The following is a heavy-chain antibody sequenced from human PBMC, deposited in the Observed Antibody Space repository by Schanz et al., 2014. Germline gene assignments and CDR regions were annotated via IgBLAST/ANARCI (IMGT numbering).Heavy chain of an antibody. D-gene: IGHD6-13*01. J-gene: IGHJ4*02. CDR3: AKSQGSSFDS. V-gene: IGHV3-23*01. CDR2: FNDGGVNK. CDR1: GFSLDIFA. Sequence: DVHLLESGGGLVEPGGSLRLSCATSGFSLDIFAVSWVRQAPGKGLEWVTSFNDGGVNKYYADSVKGRFTISSDNSKSTLYLQMSSLRDEDTAVYYCAKSQGSSFDSWGQGTLVTVSS.